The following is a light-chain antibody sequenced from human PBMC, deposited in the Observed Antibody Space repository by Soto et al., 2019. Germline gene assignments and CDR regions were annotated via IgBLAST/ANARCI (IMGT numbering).Light chain of an antibody. V-gene: IGKV1-39*01. CDR3: QQSYNTPQP. CDR1: QTITNY. CDR2: ATD. J-gene: IGKJ1*01. Sequence: DIQMTQSPSSLSASVGDRVTITCRASQTITNYLNWYQQQSGKAPKLLIYATDTLQSVVPSRFSGSGSGTDYTLTISSLQPEDFATYYCQQSYNTPQPSGQGTKVDLK.